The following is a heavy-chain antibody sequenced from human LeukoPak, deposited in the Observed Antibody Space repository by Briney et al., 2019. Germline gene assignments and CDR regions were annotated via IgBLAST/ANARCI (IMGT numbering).Heavy chain of an antibody. CDR3: ARDRRSLSIAARYYYMDV. V-gene: IGHV4-4*07. CDR1: GGSVSSYY. Sequence: SETLSLTCTVSGGSVSSYYWSWIRQPAGKGLEWIGRIYTSGSTNYNPSLKSRVTMSVDTSKNQFSLKLSSVTAADTAVYYCARDRRSLSIAARYYYMDVWGKGTTVTVSS. J-gene: IGHJ6*03. D-gene: IGHD6-6*01. CDR2: IYTSGST.